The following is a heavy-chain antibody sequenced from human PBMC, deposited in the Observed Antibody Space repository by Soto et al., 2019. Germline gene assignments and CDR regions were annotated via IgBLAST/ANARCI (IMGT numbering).Heavy chain of an antibody. J-gene: IGHJ6*02. V-gene: IGHV4-34*01. D-gene: IGHD2-2*01. CDR1: GGSFSGYY. CDR3: ARGLAVPAAIPQNSSSPLFYYYGMDV. Sequence: SETLSLTCAVYGGSFSGYYWSWIRQPPGKGLEWIGEINHSGSTNYNPSLKSRVTISVDTSKNQFSLKLSSVTAADTAVYYCARGLAVPAAIPQNSSSPLFYYYGMDVWGQGTTVTVSS. CDR2: INHSGST.